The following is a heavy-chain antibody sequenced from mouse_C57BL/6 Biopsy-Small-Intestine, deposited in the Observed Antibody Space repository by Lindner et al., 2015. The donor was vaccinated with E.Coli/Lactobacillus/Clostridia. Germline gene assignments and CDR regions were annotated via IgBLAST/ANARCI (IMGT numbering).Heavy chain of an antibody. CDR1: GYTFIGNN. V-gene: IGHV1S29*02. CDR3: ARGRSGNLDV. D-gene: IGHD1-3*01. CDR2: INPSSGDH. J-gene: IGHJ1*01. Sequence: SVKVSCKASGYTFIGNNIHWVRQAPGQGLEWMGWINPSSGDHGYAQKFQGRVTMTGDTSISTGYMELSRLTSDDTALYYCARGRSGNLDVWGQGTTVTVSS.